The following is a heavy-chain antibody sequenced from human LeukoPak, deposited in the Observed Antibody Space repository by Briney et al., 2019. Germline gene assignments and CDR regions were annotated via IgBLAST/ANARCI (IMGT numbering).Heavy chain of an antibody. J-gene: IGHJ4*02. CDR2: IHHSGST. CDR1: GGSISSSNW. CDR3: ARVSGYSGYDWFDY. D-gene: IGHD5-12*01. V-gene: IGHV4-4*02. Sequence: SGTLSLTCGVSGGSISSSNWWSWFRQPPGKGLEWSGEIHHSGSTNYNPSLKSRVTISVDKSKNEVSLKLNSVTAADTAVYYCARVSGYSGYDWFDYWGQGTLVTVSS.